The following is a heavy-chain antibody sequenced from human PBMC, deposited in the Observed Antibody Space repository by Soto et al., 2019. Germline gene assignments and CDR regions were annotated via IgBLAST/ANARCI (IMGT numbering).Heavy chain of an antibody. D-gene: IGHD2-21*02. CDR1: GGALCSSSHY. CDR2: LFYSGNT. V-gene: IGHV4-39*01. Sequence: LHLRESGPGHVKPSEPLSLTCSVLGGALCSSSHYWAWIRQPPGKGLGWIGSLFYSGNTKYDPSVQIQRKTSIETSESQYFVRTTYETSADTGVYSCARQKRGDGAVEVGGAGTKV. J-gene: IGHJ3*01. CDR3: ARQKRGDGAVEV.